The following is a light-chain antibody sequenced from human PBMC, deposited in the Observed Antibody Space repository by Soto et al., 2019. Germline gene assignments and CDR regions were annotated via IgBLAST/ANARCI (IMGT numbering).Light chain of an antibody. CDR3: QSYDGSLNSWV. Sequence: QSVLTQPPSVSGAPGQRVTISCTGSSTNIGAVYDVHWYQQLPGTAPKVLIYGNSNRPSGVPDRFSGSKSGTSASLAITGLQAEDEADYYCQSYDGSLNSWVFGGGTKLTVL. V-gene: IGLV1-40*01. J-gene: IGLJ3*02. CDR2: GNS. CDR1: STNIGAVYD.